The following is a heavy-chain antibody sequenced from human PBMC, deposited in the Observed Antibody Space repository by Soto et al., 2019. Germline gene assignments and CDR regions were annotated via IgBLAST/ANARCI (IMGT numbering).Heavy chain of an antibody. Sequence: PGGSLRLSCAASGFTVSSNYMSWVRQAPGKGLEWVSAIYRGGNTYYADSVKDRFTISRDISKNTLYLQMNSLRAEDTALYYCVRVSVVPIRFYFDSWGQGTRVTVSS. CDR2: IYRGGNT. D-gene: IGHD3-22*01. CDR3: VRVSVVPIRFYFDS. J-gene: IGHJ4*02. V-gene: IGHV3-66*01. CDR1: GFTVSSNY.